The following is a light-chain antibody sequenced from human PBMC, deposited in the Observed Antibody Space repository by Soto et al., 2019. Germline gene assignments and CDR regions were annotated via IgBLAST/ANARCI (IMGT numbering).Light chain of an antibody. CDR3: QQYNTYSWT. CDR1: QSISSW. Sequence: DIQMTQSPSSLSASVGDRVTITCRASQSISSWLAWYQQKPGKAPKLLIYDASSLHSGVPSRFSGSGSGTEFTLTISSLQPDDFATYYCQQYNTYSWTFGQGTKVDI. V-gene: IGKV1-5*01. J-gene: IGKJ1*01. CDR2: DAS.